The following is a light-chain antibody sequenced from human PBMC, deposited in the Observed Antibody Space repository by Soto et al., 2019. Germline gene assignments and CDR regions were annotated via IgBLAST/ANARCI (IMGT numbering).Light chain of an antibody. CDR3: CSYAGSSTYYV. CDR1: SSDVGSYNL. Sequence: QSVLTQPASVSGSPGQSITISCTGTSSDVGSYNLVSWYQQHPGKAPKLMIYEVSKRPSGVSNRFSGSKSGNTASLTISGLQAEDEADYYCCSYAGSSTYYVFGTRTKVP. J-gene: IGLJ1*01. V-gene: IGLV2-23*02. CDR2: EVS.